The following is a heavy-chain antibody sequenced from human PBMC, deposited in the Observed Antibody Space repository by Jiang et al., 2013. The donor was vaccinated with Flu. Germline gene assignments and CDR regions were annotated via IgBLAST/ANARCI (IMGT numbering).Heavy chain of an antibody. V-gene: IGHV4-4*07. CDR3: ARESYGDFHFDF. Sequence: PSLKSRVTMSVDTSKNQFSLNLTSVTAADTAVYYCARESYGDFHFDFWGQGTLVTVSS. J-gene: IGHJ4*02. D-gene: IGHD4-17*01.